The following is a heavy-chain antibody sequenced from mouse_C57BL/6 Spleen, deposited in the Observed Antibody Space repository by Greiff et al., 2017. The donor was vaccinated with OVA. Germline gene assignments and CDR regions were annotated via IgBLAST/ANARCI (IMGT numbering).Heavy chain of an antibody. V-gene: IGHV1-5*01. CDR1: GYTFTSYW. CDR3: TRSNYYGSRWYFDV. J-gene: IGHJ1*03. CDR2: IYPGNSDT. Sequence: EVQLQQSGTVLARPGASVKMSCKTSGYTFTSYWMHWVKQRPGQGLEWIGAIYPGNSDTSYNQKFKGKAKLTAVTSASTAYMELSSLTNEDSAVYYCTRSNYYGSRWYFDVWGTGTTVTVSS. D-gene: IGHD1-1*01.